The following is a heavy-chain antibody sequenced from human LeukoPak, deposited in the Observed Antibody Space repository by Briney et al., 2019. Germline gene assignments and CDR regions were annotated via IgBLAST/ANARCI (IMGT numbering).Heavy chain of an antibody. V-gene: IGHV3-30-3*01. CDR3: ATLVGGFGELTFDY. D-gene: IGHD3-10*01. CDR1: GFTFSSYA. Sequence: PGRSLRLSCAASGFTFSSYAMHWVRQAPGKGREGVTVISYDGSNKYYADSVKGRFTISRDNSKNTLYLQMSSLRAEDTAVYYCATLVGGFGELTFDYWGQGTLVTVSS. J-gene: IGHJ4*02. CDR2: ISYDGSNK.